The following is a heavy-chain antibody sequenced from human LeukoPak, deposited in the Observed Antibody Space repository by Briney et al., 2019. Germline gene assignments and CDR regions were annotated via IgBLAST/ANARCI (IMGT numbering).Heavy chain of an antibody. J-gene: IGHJ4*02. Sequence: SETLSLTCTVSGDSVNSGGYYWSWIRQHPGKGLEWIGYIYSSGSTYYDPSLKSRLTISVDTSKNQFSLNLSSVTAADTAVYYCARSGSIRCYDYWGQGTLVTVS. CDR2: IYSSGST. D-gene: IGHD2-2*01. CDR1: GDSVNSGGYY. CDR3: ARSGSIRCYDY. V-gene: IGHV4-31*03.